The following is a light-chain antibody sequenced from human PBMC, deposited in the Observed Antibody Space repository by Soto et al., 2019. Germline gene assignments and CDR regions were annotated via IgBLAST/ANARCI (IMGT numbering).Light chain of an antibody. CDR3: QQYKAPPPT. V-gene: IGKV1-16*01. Sequence: DIQMTQSPSSLSASVGDRVTITCRASDRISNLVAWFHQRPGEAPQPLMFEASYLESGVSSRFSGSGSGTEFTLTISSLQPEDIGTYYCQQYKAPPPTFGEGSKVEI. CDR1: DRISNL. J-gene: IGKJ4*01. CDR2: EAS.